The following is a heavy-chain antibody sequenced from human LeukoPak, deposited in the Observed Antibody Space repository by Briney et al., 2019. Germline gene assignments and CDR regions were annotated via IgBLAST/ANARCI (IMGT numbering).Heavy chain of an antibody. J-gene: IGHJ3*02. CDR3: VKDSVRGYSGYGNDGFEI. CDR1: GFTFSTYP. V-gene: IGHV3-23*01. CDR2: ISGGGSNT. D-gene: IGHD5-12*01. Sequence: TGGSLRLSCAASGFTFSTYPISWVRQAPGKGLEWVSAISGGGSNTYYADSVKGRFTISRDNSKDTLYPQMNSLRAEDTAVYYCVKDSVRGYSGYGNDGFEIWGQGTMVTVSS.